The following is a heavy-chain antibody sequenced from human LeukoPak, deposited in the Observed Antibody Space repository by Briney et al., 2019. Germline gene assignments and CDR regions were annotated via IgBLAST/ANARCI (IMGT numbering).Heavy chain of an antibody. D-gene: IGHD2-2*01. Sequence: GGSLRLSCAASGFTFSSFAWSWFGQAPGKGLEWVSAIRGSGSSPYYADSVKGGFTISRDNSKSTLYLQMNSLRAGDTAVYYCAKDSGPWGYCTTTSCYFAYWGQGALVTVSS. V-gene: IGHV3-23*01. CDR3: AKDSGPWGYCTTTSCYFAY. J-gene: IGHJ4*02. CDR1: GFTFSSFA. CDR2: IRGSGSSP.